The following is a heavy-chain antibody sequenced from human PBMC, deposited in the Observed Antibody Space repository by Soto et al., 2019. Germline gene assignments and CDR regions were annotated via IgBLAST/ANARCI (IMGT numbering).Heavy chain of an antibody. CDR1: GYSFTSYW. Sequence: GEALKISCKGSGYSFTSYWIGWGRQMRGKGVEWMGIIYPGDSDTTYSPSFQCQVTISADKSISTAYLQWSSLKASDTAMYYSARGGGVRGVIYYYYGMDVWGQGTTVTVS. CDR3: ARGGGVRGVIYYYYGMDV. V-gene: IGHV5-51*01. J-gene: IGHJ6*02. CDR2: IYPGDSDT. D-gene: IGHD3-10*01.